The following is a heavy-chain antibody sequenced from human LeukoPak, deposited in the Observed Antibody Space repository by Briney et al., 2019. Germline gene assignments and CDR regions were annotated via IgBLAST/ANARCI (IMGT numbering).Heavy chain of an antibody. V-gene: IGHV3-15*04. CDR3: TTNWSGLG. D-gene: IGHD3/OR15-3a*01. CDR2: IDSRFGTGAV. J-gene: IGHJ4*02. CDR1: GFAFSEAW. Sequence: GGSLCPSCATSGFAFSEAWMSWVRQAPGKGLEWVGNIDSRFGTGAVTYAAHVRGRFTISRDDAKNTLYVQMNSLKTEDTAVYYCTTNWSGLGGGQGNLATVSS.